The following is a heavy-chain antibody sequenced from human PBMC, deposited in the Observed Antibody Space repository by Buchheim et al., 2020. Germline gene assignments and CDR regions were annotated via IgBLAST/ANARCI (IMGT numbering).Heavy chain of an antibody. Sequence: EVQLLESGGDLVQPGGSLRLSCAASGFTFSSYAMSWVRQAPGKGLDWVSTISGSGATTYYADSVKGRFTISRDNSKNTLYLQMNSLRAEDTAVYYCAKDITEYTYAIDYWGQGTL. CDR1: GFTFSSYA. D-gene: IGHD5-18*01. CDR2: ISGSGATT. V-gene: IGHV3-23*01. J-gene: IGHJ4*02. CDR3: AKDITEYTYAIDY.